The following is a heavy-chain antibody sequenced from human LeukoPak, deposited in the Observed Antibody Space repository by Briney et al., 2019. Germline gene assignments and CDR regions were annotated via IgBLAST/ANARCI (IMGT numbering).Heavy chain of an antibody. D-gene: IGHD3-22*01. CDR1: GYSFTSYW. CDR2: IYPSDSDT. Sequence: GESLKISCKGSGYSFTSYWIGWVRQMPGKGLEWMGSIYPSDSDTRYSPSFQGQVTISADKSISTAYPQWNSLKASDTAMYYCGRLLYDSTGYYYYFDYWGQGTLVTVSS. J-gene: IGHJ4*02. CDR3: GRLLYDSTGYYYYFDY. V-gene: IGHV5-51*01.